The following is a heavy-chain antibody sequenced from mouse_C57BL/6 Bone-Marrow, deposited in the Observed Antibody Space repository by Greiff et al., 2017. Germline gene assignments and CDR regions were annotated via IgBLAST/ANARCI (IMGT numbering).Heavy chain of an antibody. CDR1: GYTFTDYY. CDR3: ARGSSGYAIDY. J-gene: IGHJ4*01. D-gene: IGHD3-2*02. Sequence: VQLQQSGPELVKPGASVKISCKASGYTFTDYYMNWVKQSHGKSLEWIGDINPNNGGTSYNQKFKGKATLTVDKTSSTAYMELRSLTSEDSAVYYCARGSSGYAIDYWGQGTSVTVSS. CDR2: INPNNGGT. V-gene: IGHV1-26*01.